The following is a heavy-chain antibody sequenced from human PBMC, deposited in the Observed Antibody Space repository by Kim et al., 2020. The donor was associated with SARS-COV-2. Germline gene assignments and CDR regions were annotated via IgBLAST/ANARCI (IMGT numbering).Heavy chain of an antibody. CDR3: ARGSGTMITFGGLDV. J-gene: IGHJ6*02. V-gene: IGHV3-48*02. CDR1: GFTFSSYS. Sequence: GGSLRLSCAASGFTFSSYSMNWVRQAPGKGLEWVSYISSSSSTIYYADSVKGRFTISRDNAKNSLYLQMNSLRDEDTAVYYCARGSGTMITFGGLDVWGQGTTVTVSS. D-gene: IGHD3-16*01. CDR2: ISSSSSTI.